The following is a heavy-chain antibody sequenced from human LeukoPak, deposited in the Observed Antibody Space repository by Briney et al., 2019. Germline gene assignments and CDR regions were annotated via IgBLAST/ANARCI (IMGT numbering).Heavy chain of an antibody. J-gene: IGHJ3*02. V-gene: IGHV1-2*02. CDR2: INPNSGGT. CDR1: GYTFSGSY. CDR3: ARSGSYEAFDI. Sequence: ASVKVSCKASGYTFSGSYIHWVRQAPGQGLEWMGWINPNSGGTNYAQKFQGRVTMTRDTSISTAYMELSRLRSDDTAVCYCARSGSYEAFDIWGQGTMVTVSS. D-gene: IGHD1-26*01.